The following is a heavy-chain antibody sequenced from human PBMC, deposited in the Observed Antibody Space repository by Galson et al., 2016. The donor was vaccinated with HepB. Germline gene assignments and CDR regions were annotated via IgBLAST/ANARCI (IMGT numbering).Heavy chain of an antibody. CDR2: ISLGGSTA. Sequence: SLRLSCAASGFTFSIYAMHWVRQAPGKGLEWVALISLGGSTAFYADSVKGRFTISRDNSKNTLYMEMNSLSGEDTAVYYCARDGPGVGYNYGNWYFDFWGRGTVVTVSS. D-gene: IGHD5-12*01. J-gene: IGHJ2*01. CDR3: ARDGPGVGYNYGNWYFDF. CDR1: GFTFSIYA. V-gene: IGHV3-30-3*01.